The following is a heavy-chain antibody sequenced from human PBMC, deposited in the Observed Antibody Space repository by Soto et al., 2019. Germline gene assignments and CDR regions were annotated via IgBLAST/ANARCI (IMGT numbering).Heavy chain of an antibody. Sequence: SETLSLTCTVSGGSISSSSYYWDWIRQPPGKGLEWIGSIYYSGSTYYNPSLKSRVTISVDTSKNQFSLKLSSVTAADTAVYYCASRRSSSWLNYYYYYGMDVWGQGTTVTVSS. CDR2: IYYSGST. D-gene: IGHD6-13*01. V-gene: IGHV4-39*01. CDR1: GGSISSSSYY. J-gene: IGHJ6*02. CDR3: ASRRSSSWLNYYYYYGMDV.